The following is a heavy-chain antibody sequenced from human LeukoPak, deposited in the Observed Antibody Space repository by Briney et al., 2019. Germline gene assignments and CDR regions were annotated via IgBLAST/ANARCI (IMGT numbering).Heavy chain of an antibody. CDR3: ARVAYYYDSSRKGAIDY. J-gene: IGHJ4*02. Sequence: ASVTVSCTASGYTFTDYYMHWVRQAPGQGLEWMGLINPNSGGTKYAQKFQGRVTMTRDTSISTAYMELSRLRSDDTAVYYCARVAYYYDSSRKGAIDYWGQGTLVTVSS. D-gene: IGHD3-22*01. CDR1: GYTFTDYY. CDR2: INPNSGGT. V-gene: IGHV1-2*06.